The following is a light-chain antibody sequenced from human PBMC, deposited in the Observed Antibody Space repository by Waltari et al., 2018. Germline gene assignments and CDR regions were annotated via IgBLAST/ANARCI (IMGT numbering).Light chain of an antibody. CDR3: SSYAGSNNFV. J-gene: IGLJ1*01. CDR2: EVT. CDR1: SSDVGAYNH. V-gene: IGLV2-8*01. Sequence: QSALTQPPSASGSPGQSVTISCTGTSSDVGAYNHVSWYQQHPGKAPKLIIYEVTTRPSGVPDRFSGSKSGDTASLTVSGLQVEDEADYYCSSYAGSNNFVFGTGTKVTVL.